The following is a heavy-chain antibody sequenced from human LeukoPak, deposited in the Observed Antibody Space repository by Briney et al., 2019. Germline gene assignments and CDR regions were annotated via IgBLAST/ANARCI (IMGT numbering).Heavy chain of an antibody. CDR3: ATSSIVGATRGPFDY. CDR1: GGSISSYY. J-gene: IGHJ4*02. Sequence: SETLSLTCTVSGGSISSYYWSWIRQPAGKGLEWIGRIYTSGSTNYNPSLKSRVTMSVDTSKNQFSLKLSSVTAADTAVYYCATSSIVGATRGPFDYWGQGTLVTVSP. CDR2: IYTSGST. V-gene: IGHV4-4*07. D-gene: IGHD1-26*01.